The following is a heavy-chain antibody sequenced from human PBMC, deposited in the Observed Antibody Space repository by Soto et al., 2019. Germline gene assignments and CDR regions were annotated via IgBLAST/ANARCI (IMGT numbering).Heavy chain of an antibody. Sequence: ASVKVSCKASGYTFTSYGISWVRQAPGQGLEWMGWISAYNGNTNYAQKLQGRVTMTTDTSTSTAYVELRSLRSDDTAVYYCARDGSPGYYYDSSGYPDYWGQGTLVTVSS. CDR3: ARDGSPGYYYDSSGYPDY. D-gene: IGHD3-22*01. CDR1: GYTFTSYG. J-gene: IGHJ4*02. CDR2: ISAYNGNT. V-gene: IGHV1-18*04.